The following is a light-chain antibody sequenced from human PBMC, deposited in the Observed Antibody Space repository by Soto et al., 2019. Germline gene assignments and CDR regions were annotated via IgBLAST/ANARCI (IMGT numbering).Light chain of an antibody. Sequence: EIVLTQSPGTLSLSPGERATLSCRASQSVISSYLAWYQQKPGQPPRLFIYGASSRATGIPDRFSGTGSGTDFTLTISRLEPEDFSVYYCQHYGSSPRAFGQGTKVEIK. CDR2: GAS. CDR1: QSVISSY. CDR3: QHYGSSPRA. V-gene: IGKV3-20*01. J-gene: IGKJ1*01.